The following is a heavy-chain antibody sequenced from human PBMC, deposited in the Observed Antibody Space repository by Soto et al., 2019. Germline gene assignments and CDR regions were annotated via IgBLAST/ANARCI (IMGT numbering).Heavy chain of an antibody. D-gene: IGHD3-22*01. V-gene: IGHV3-30*18. CDR3: ANGDSSGFEYFQS. J-gene: IGHJ1*01. Sequence: QVQLVESGGGVVQPGMTLRLSCKASGFTFSSHGMHWVRQAPGKGLEWVAVVSFDGTNKNYADSVRGRFTISRDNSKNTLYLQMSSLRAEDTAVYYCANGDSSGFEYFQSWGQGTLVTVSS. CDR1: GFTFSSHG. CDR2: VSFDGTNK.